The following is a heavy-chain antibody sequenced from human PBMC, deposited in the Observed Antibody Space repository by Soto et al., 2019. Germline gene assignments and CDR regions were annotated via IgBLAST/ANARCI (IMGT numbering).Heavy chain of an antibody. D-gene: IGHD3-22*01. V-gene: IGHV1-69*01. Sequence: QVQLVQSGAEVKKPGSSVKVSCKASGGTFSSYAISWVRQAPGQGLEWMGGIIPNFGTENYAQKFQGRVRITEDESRSTAYMELSSLRSEDTAVYYCARASRYYDSSVNWFDPWGQGTLVTVSS. CDR2: IIPNFGTE. J-gene: IGHJ5*02. CDR3: ARASRYYDSSVNWFDP. CDR1: GGTFSSYA.